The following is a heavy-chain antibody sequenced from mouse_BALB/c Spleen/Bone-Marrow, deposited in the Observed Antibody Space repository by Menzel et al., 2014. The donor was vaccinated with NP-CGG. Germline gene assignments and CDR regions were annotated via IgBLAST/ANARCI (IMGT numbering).Heavy chain of an antibody. D-gene: IGHD2-4*01. J-gene: IGHJ2*01. CDR3: ARDRGLTYFDY. V-gene: IGHV7-3*02. Sequence: EVNLVESGGGLVRPGGSLRLSCTTSGFTFTDYYMSWVRQPPGKALEWLGFIRNKANGYTTEYSASVKGRFTISRDNSQSILYLQMNTLRAEDSATYYCARDRGLTYFDYWGQGTTLTVSS. CDR1: GFTFTDYY. CDR2: IRNKANGYTT.